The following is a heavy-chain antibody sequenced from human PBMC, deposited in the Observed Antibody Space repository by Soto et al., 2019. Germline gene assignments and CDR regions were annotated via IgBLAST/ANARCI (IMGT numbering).Heavy chain of an antibody. CDR2: IYYSGST. Sequence: KPSETLSLTCTVSGGSISSGGYYWSWIRQHPGKGLEWIGYIYYSGSTYYNPSLKSRVTISVDTSKNQFSLKLSSVTAADTAVYYCARDTHYYDSSGYYPSWFDPWGQGTLVTVSS. CDR3: ARDTHYYDSSGYYPSWFDP. V-gene: IGHV4-31*03. CDR1: GGSISSGGYY. D-gene: IGHD3-22*01. J-gene: IGHJ5*02.